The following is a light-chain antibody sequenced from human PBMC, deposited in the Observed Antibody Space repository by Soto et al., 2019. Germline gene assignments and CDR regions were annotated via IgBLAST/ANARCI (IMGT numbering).Light chain of an antibody. CDR3: SSYTSSSTPGV. CDR2: DVS. CDR1: SSDVGGYNY. V-gene: IGLV2-14*01. Sequence: QSALTQPASVSGSPGQSITISCTGTSSDVGGYNYVSWYQQHPGKAPKLMIYDVSNRPSGVSNRFSGSKSGNTASLPISGLQAEDEADYYCSSYTSSSTPGVFGTGTKVTVL. J-gene: IGLJ1*01.